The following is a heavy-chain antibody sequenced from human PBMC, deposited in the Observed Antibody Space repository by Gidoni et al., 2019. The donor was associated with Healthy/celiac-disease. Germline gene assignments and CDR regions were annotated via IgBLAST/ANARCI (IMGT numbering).Heavy chain of an antibody. J-gene: IGHJ4*02. Sequence: QVQLVQSGAEVKKPGSSVKVSCKASGGTFSSYAISWVRQAPGQGLEWMGGIIPIFGTANYAQKFQGRVTITADESTSTAYMELSSLRSEDTAVYYCARQKPPVPVGYCSGGSCYSGFDYWGQGTLVTVSS. CDR3: ARQKPPVPVGYCSGGSCYSGFDY. CDR1: GGTFSSYA. CDR2: IIPIFGTA. D-gene: IGHD2-15*01. V-gene: IGHV1-69*01.